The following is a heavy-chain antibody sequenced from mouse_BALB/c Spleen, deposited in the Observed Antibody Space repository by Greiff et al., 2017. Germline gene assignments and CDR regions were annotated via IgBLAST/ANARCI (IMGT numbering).Heavy chain of an antibody. D-gene: IGHD2-3*01. Sequence: VQLQESGPGLVAPSQSLSITCTVSGFSLTGYGVNWVRQPPGKGLEWLGMIWGDGSTDYNSALKSRLSISKDNSKSQVFLKMNSLQTDDTARYYSAGGLSDGYYDYAMDYWGQGTSVTVSS. CDR3: AGGLSDGYYDYAMDY. V-gene: IGHV2-6-7*02. CDR1: GFSLTGYG. J-gene: IGHJ4*01. CDR2: IWGDGST.